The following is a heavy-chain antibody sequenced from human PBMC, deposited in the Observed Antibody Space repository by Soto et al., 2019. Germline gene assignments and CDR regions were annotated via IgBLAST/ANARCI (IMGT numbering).Heavy chain of an antibody. Sequence: SVKVSCKASGGTFGSYAISWVRQAPGQGLEWMGGIIPIFGTANYAQKFQGRVTITADESTSTAYMELSSLRSEDTAVYYCARDRRFLEWSTGYYGMDVWGQGTTVTVSS. CDR1: GGTFGSYA. D-gene: IGHD3-3*01. J-gene: IGHJ6*02. CDR3: ARDRRFLEWSTGYYGMDV. CDR2: IIPIFGTA. V-gene: IGHV1-69*13.